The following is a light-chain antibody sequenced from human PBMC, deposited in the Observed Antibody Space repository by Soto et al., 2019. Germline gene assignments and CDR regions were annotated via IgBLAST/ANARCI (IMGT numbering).Light chain of an antibody. CDR3: LQDYNYPFT. J-gene: IGKJ2*01. V-gene: IGKV1-6*01. CDR2: GAS. Sequence: AIQMTQAPSSLSASVEARVTIPCRASQAIRKDLAWYQQKPGKAPQILIYGASTLQTGVASRVSGSGSATDFTLTISTLQPEDSAAYYSLQDYNYPFTFGQGTKVDIK. CDR1: QAIRKD.